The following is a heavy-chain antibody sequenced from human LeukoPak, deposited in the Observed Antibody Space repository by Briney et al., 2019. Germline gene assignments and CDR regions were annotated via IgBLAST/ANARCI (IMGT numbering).Heavy chain of an antibody. CDR3: ANLGIAVANWFDP. V-gene: IGHV3-23*01. D-gene: IGHD6-19*01. CDR2: ISGSGGST. J-gene: IGHJ5*02. CDR1: GFTFSSYA. Sequence: LRLSXAASGFTFSSYAMSWVRQAPGKGLEWVSAISGSGGSTYYADSVKGRFTISRDNSKNTLYLQMNSLRAEDTAVYYCANLGIAVANWFDPWGQGTLVTVSS.